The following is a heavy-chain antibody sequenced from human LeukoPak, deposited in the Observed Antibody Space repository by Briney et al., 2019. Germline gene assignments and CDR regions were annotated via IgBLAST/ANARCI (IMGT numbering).Heavy chain of an antibody. CDR2: ISGSGVST. CDR1: GFTFSSYA. Sequence: GGSLRLSCAASGFTFSSYAMSWVRQAPGKGLEWVSAISGSGVSTYYADSVKGRFTISRDNSKNTLYLQMNSLRAEATAVYYCAKASGIAAAGGYNWFDPWGQGTLVTVSS. V-gene: IGHV3-23*01. D-gene: IGHD6-13*01. J-gene: IGHJ5*02. CDR3: AKASGIAAAGGYNWFDP.